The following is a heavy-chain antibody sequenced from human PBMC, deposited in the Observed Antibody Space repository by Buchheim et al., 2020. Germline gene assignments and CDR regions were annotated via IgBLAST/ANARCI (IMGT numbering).Heavy chain of an antibody. J-gene: IGHJ4*02. Sequence: QVQLQQWGAGLLKPSETLSLTCAVYGGSFSGYYWSWIRQPPGKGLEWIGEINHSGSTNYNPSLKSRVTISVDTSKNQFSLKLSAVTAADTAVYYCARMGGHDYGDYGIFDYWGQGTL. CDR1: GGSFSGYY. CDR2: INHSGST. D-gene: IGHD4-17*01. CDR3: ARMGGHDYGDYGIFDY. V-gene: IGHV4-34*01.